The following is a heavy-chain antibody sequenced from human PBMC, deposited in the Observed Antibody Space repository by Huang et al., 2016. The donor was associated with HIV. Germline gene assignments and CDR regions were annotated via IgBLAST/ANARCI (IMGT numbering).Heavy chain of an antibody. CDR1: GFIFSNFG. CDR2: ISYDGRSD. CDR3: AKESRWFSDFDQ. D-gene: IGHD2-15*01. V-gene: IGHV3-30*18. J-gene: IGHJ5*02. Sequence: GFSSSLSCAASGFIFSNFGMHWVRQAPGKGREWVAVISYDGRSDRYSDSVKGRFTISRDNDKNTLSLEMNRLRHDDTAVYYCAKESRWFSDFDQWGQGTLVTVSS.